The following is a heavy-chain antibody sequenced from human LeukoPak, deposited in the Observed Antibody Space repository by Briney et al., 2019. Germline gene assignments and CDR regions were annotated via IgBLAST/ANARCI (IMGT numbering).Heavy chain of an antibody. J-gene: IGHJ5*02. CDR1: GYTFTGYY. CDR2: INPNSGGT. V-gene: IGHV1-2*02. D-gene: IGHD3-22*01. CDR3: ARVRPPMIVVVESRYWFDP. Sequence: ASVKVSCKASGYTFTGYYMHWVRQAPGQGLEWMGWINPNSGGTNYAQKFQGRVTMTRDTSISTAYMELSRLRSDDTAVYYCARVRPPMIVVVESRYWFDPWGQGNLVTVSS.